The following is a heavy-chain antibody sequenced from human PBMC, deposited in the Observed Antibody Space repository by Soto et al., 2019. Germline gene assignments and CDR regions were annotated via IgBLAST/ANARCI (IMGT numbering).Heavy chain of an antibody. Sequence: GGSLRLSCVASGFNISYNAMSWVRQAPGKGLQWVSTLINSGESTYYADSVKGRFTISRDSSKNTLYLQMNSLRAEDTAVYYCARLPGGTAPCPAYWGQGALVTVSS. CDR3: ARLPGGTAPCPAY. CDR2: LINSGEST. J-gene: IGHJ4*02. D-gene: IGHD3-16*01. CDR1: GFNISYNA. V-gene: IGHV3-23*01.